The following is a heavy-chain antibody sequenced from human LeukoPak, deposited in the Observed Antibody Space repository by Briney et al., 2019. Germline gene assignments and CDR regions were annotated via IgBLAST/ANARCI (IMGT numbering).Heavy chain of an antibody. CDR3: ARRYNWNYAIDY. D-gene: IGHD1-7*01. Sequence: PGRSLRLSCAASGFTFSSYGMHWVRQAPGKGLEWVAVIWYDGSNKYYADSVKGRFTISRDNAKNSLFLQMNSLRAEDTALYYCARRYNWNYAIDYWGQGTLVTVSP. CDR1: GFTFSSYG. V-gene: IGHV3-33*03. CDR2: IWYDGSNK. J-gene: IGHJ4*02.